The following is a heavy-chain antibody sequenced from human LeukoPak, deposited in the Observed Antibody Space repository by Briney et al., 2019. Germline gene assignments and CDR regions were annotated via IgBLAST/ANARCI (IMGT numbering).Heavy chain of an antibody. D-gene: IGHD3-22*01. CDR1: GGSISSYY. V-gene: IGHV4-59*01. CDR2: IYYSGST. Sequence: PSETLSLTCTVSGGSISSYYWSWIRQPPGKGLEWIGYIYYSGSTNYNPSLKSRVTISVDTSKNQFSPKLSSVTAADTAVYYCARVDDSSGTLFDYWGQGTLVTVSS. J-gene: IGHJ4*02. CDR3: ARVDDSSGTLFDY.